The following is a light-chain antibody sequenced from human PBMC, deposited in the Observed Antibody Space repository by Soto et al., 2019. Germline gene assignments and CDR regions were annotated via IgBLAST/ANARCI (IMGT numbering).Light chain of an antibody. J-gene: IGKJ1*01. V-gene: IGKV3-15*01. CDR3: QQYNNLPPWT. CDR2: GAS. Sequence: ERVMTQSPGTLSVSPGERATLSCRASQSVGSNLAWYQQKPGQAPSLLIYGASSRATGVPARFSGSGSGTEFTLTISSLQSEDFAVYYCQQYNNLPPWTFGQGTKVDIK. CDR1: QSVGSN.